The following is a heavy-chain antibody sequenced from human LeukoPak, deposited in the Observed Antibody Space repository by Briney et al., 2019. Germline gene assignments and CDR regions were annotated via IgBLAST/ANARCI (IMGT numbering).Heavy chain of an antibody. CDR3: AREGHDSSAPYYFDY. CDR2: IIPIFGTA. Sequence: SVKVSCKASGGTFSSYAISWVRQAPGQGLEWKGGIIPIFGTANYAQKFQGRVTITADESTSTAYMELSSLRSEDTAVYYCAREGHDSSAPYYFDYWGQGTLVTVSS. J-gene: IGHJ4*02. V-gene: IGHV1-69*13. D-gene: IGHD3-22*01. CDR1: GGTFSSYA.